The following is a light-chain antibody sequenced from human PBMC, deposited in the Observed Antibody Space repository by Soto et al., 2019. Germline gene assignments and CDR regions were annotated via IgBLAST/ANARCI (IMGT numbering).Light chain of an antibody. Sequence: AIQLTQSPSSLSASVGDRVTITCRASQGISSTLAWYQQKPGKAPKVLIYDVSSLESGVPSRFSGSGSGADFTLPISRLQPEDFATYYCQQFNSFPLTFGPGTTVDIK. CDR3: QQFNSFPLT. CDR1: QGISST. J-gene: IGKJ3*01. CDR2: DVS. V-gene: IGKV1-13*02.